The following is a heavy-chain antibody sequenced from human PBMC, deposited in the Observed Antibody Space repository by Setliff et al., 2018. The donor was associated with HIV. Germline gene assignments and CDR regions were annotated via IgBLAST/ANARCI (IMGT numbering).Heavy chain of an antibody. CDR1: GDSIKSSTYH. D-gene: IGHD5-18*01. CDR2: IAYSGST. J-gene: IGHJ4*02. V-gene: IGHV4-39*07. Sequence: PSETLSLTCNVSGDSIKSSTYHWGWIRQSSGKGLEWIGSIAYSGSTSYSPSLKSRVTISVDTSKNQFSLKLSSVTAADTAVYYCARSVDIAMVEYYFDYWGQGTLVTVS. CDR3: ARSVDIAMVEYYFDY.